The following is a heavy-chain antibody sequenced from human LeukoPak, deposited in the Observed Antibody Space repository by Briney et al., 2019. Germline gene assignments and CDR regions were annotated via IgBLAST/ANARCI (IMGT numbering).Heavy chain of an antibody. D-gene: IGHD3-16*01. CDR3: ARLDGGGYYYYGMDV. V-gene: IGHV5-51*01. CDR2: IYPGDSDT. Sequence: GASVKVSCKGSGYSFTNYWIGWVRQMPGKGLEWMGIIYPGDSDTRYSPSFQGQVTISADKSISTAYLQWSSLKASDTAMYYCARLDGGGYYYYGMDVWGQGTTVTVS. J-gene: IGHJ6*02. CDR1: GYSFTNYW.